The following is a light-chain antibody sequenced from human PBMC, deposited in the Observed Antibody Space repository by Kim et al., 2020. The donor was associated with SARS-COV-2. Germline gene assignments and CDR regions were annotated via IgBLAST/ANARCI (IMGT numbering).Light chain of an antibody. V-gene: IGLV3-19*01. CDR3: QSRDSSDKVV. Sequence: SSELTQHPAVSVALGQTVRISCQGDSLRRYYATWYQQKPRQSPVVVNYGKNNRPSGIPDRFSGSSSGNTASLTITGAQAEDEADYYCQSRDSSDKVVFGGGTQLTVL. CDR2: GKN. CDR1: SLRRYY. J-gene: IGLJ2*01.